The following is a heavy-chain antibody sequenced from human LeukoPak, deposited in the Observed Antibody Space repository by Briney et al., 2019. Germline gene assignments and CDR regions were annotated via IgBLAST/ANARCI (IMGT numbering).Heavy chain of an antibody. V-gene: IGHV4-61*02. CDR2: VYTSGST. D-gene: IGHD4-17*01. CDR1: GGSIRSGRYY. Sequence: PSETLSLTCTVSGGSIRSGRYYWSWIKLPAGKGVEWLGRVYTSGSTNYNPSLKSRVTISVDTSKNQFSLKLSSVTPADTAVYYCARNLYGDYVWWFDPWGQGTLVTVSS. J-gene: IGHJ5*02. CDR3: ARNLYGDYVWWFDP.